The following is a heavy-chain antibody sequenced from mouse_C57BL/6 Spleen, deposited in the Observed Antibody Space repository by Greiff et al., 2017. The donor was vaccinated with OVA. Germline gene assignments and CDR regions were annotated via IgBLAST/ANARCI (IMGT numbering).Heavy chain of an antibody. CDR3: TGGYSNYPYAMGG. J-gene: IGHJ4*01. CDR1: GYTFTDYE. D-gene: IGHD2-5*01. Sequence: QVQLKESGAELVRPGASVTLSCKASGYTFTDYEMHWVKQTPVHGLEWIGAIDPETGGTAYNQKFKGKAILTADKSSSTAYMELRSLTSEDSAVYYCTGGYSNYPYAMGGWGQGASVTVSS. CDR2: IDPETGGT. V-gene: IGHV1-15*01.